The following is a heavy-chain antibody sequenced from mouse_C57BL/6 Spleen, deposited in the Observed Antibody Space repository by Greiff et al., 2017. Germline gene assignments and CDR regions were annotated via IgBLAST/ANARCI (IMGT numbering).Heavy chain of an antibody. D-gene: IGHD1-1*01. CDR2: INPNYGTT. Sequence: VQLKESGPELVKPGASVKISCKASGYSFTDYNMNWVKQSNGKSLEWIGVINPNYGTTSYNQKFKGKATLTVDQSSSTAYMQINSLTSEDSAVYYCARTSMTTVVAGGGYFDVWGTGTTVTVSS. CDR3: ARTSMTTVVAGGGYFDV. V-gene: IGHV1-39*01. J-gene: IGHJ1*03. CDR1: GYSFTDYN.